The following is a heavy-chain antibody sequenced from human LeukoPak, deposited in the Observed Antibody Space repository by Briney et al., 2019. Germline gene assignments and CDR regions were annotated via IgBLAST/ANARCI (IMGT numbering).Heavy chain of an antibody. CDR3: ARHMDYYDSSGFYFDI. V-gene: IGHV4-59*08. D-gene: IGHD3-22*01. CDR2: IYYSGST. J-gene: IGHJ3*02. CDR1: GDSISSYY. Sequence: PSETLSLTCTVSGDSISSYYWSWIRQPPGKGLEWIGYIYYSGSTNYNPSLKSRVTISVDTSKNQFSLKLSSVTAADTAVYYCARHMDYYDSSGFYFDIWGQGKMVTVSS.